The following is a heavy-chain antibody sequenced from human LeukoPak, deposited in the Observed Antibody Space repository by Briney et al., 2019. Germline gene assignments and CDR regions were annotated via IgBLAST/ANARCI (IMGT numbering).Heavy chain of an antibody. V-gene: IGHV3-23*01. J-gene: IGHJ1*01. CDR2: ISGNSDRI. D-gene: IGHD4-17*01. CDR1: GFPLRNYA. Sequence: PGGSLRLSCAVPGFPLRNYAMNWVRQAPGKGLEWVSAISGNSDRIYYADSVRGWFTISRDNFQNTVSLQMNSLRADDTAVYFCAKGHGDWTPGNYLQHWGQGTLVAVSS. CDR3: AKGHGDWTPGNYLQH.